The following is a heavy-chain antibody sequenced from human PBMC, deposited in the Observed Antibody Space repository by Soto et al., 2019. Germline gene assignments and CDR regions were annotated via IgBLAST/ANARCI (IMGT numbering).Heavy chain of an antibody. CDR2: INHSGSS. J-gene: IGHJ6*02. Sequence: SETLSLTCAVYGGSLRGYYWSWVRQPPGKGLEWIGEINHSGSSNYNTSLESRLTISIDTSKNQFSLKLSSVTAADTAVYYCARDRGYYGSGSYSTSPYYYGMDVWGQGTTVTVSS. CDR3: ARDRGYYGSGSYSTSPYYYGMDV. V-gene: IGHV4-34*01. D-gene: IGHD3-10*01. CDR1: GGSLRGYY.